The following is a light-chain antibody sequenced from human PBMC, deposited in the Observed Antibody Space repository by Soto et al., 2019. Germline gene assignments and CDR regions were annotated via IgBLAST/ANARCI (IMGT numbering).Light chain of an antibody. CDR3: ETCDSNTRV. V-gene: IGLV4-60*03. CDR1: SGHSSYI. CDR2: LEGSGSY. J-gene: IGLJ3*02. Sequence: QPVLTQSSSASASLGSSVKLTCTLSSGHSSYIIAWHQQQPGKAPRYLMKLEGSGSYNKGSEVPDRFSGSSSGADRYLTISNLQSEDEADYYCETCDSNTRVFGGGTKLTVL.